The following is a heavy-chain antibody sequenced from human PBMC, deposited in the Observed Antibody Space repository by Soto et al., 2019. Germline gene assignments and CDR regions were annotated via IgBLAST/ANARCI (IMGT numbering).Heavy chain of an antibody. CDR3: ARDQPYYDYIWGSYRFSVDY. J-gene: IGHJ4*02. CDR1: GYTFTSYG. CDR2: ISAYNGNT. D-gene: IGHD3-16*02. Sequence: QVQLVQSGAEVKKPGASVKVSCKASGYTFTSYGISWVRQAPGQGLEWMGRISAYNGNTNYAQKLQGRVTMTTDTSTSTAYMELRSLRSDDTAVYYCARDQPYYDYIWGSYRFSVDYWGQGTLVTVSS. V-gene: IGHV1-18*01.